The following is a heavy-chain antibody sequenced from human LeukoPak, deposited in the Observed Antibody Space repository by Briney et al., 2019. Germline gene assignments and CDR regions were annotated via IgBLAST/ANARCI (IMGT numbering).Heavy chain of an antibody. CDR3: ARGFYYDSSGYYPDC. CDR2: IKEDGYEK. J-gene: IGHJ4*02. Sequence: PGGSLRLSCAASGFTFSNYWMTWVRQAPGRGLEWVANIKEDGYEKYYVDSVKGRFTMSRDNAKNSVFLQMNSLRDEDTAVYYCARGFYYDSSGYYPDCRGQGTLVTVSS. D-gene: IGHD3-22*01. CDR1: GFTFSNYW. V-gene: IGHV3-7*04.